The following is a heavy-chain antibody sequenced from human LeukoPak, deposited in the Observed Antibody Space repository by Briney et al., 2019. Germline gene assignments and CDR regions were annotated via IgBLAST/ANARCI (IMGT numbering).Heavy chain of an antibody. CDR3: ARTYYYDSSGYFNDAFDI. CDR1: GGSISSYD. Sequence: SETLSLTCTVSGGSISSYDWSWIRQPPGKGLEWIGYIYYSGSTNYNPSLKSRVTISVDTSKNQFSLKLSSVTAADTAVYYCARTYYYDSSGYFNDAFDIWGQGTMVTVSS. CDR2: IYYSGST. D-gene: IGHD3-22*01. J-gene: IGHJ3*02. V-gene: IGHV4-59*12.